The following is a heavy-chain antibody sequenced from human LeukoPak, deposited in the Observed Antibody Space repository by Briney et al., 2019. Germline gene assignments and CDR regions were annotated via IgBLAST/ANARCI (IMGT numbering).Heavy chain of an antibody. CDR3: ARDERRGRGNTAMVSGPDY. Sequence: GGSLRLSCAASGFTFSSYWMTWVRQAPGKGLEWVANIKPDGSEKYYVDSVKGRFTISRDNAKNSLYLQMNSLRVEDTAVYYCARDERRGRGNTAMVSGPDYWGQGTLVTVSS. J-gene: IGHJ4*02. V-gene: IGHV3-7*01. CDR1: GFTFSSYW. D-gene: IGHD5-18*01. CDR2: IKPDGSEK.